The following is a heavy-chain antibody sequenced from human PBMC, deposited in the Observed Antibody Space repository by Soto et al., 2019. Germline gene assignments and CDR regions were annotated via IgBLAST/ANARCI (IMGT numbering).Heavy chain of an antibody. J-gene: IGHJ4*02. CDR1: GVSIDNFF. D-gene: IGHD3-10*01. V-gene: IGHV4-59*01. CDR3: AKAFPHYYGSGTYYGPFDY. CDR2: VSQGGAAAYMSEGETT. Sequence: SETLSLTCTVSGVSIDNFFWSWIRQTPGKGLEWIGYVSQGGAAAYMSEGETTSYNPSLESRATISLDLPKNQFSLKLTSVTAEDTALYYCAKAFPHYYGSGTYYGPFDYWGQGTLVTVSS.